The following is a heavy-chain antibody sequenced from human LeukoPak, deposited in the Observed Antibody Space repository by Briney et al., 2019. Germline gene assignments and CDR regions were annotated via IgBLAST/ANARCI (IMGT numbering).Heavy chain of an antibody. J-gene: IGHJ4*02. V-gene: IGHV3-30-3*01. CDR2: ISSDGNTQ. Sequence: AGGSLRLSCAASGFTFSSYAMHWVRQAPGKGLDWAAVISSDGNTQYYADSVKGRFTISRDNSNNTLYLQMNSLTAEDTAVYYCAKDSVPYYYGSGSYPDYWGQGTLVTVSS. CDR1: GFTFSSYA. D-gene: IGHD3-10*01. CDR3: AKDSVPYYYGSGSYPDY.